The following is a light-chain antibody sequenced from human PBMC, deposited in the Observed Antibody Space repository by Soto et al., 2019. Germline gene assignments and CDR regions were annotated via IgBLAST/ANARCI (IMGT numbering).Light chain of an antibody. CDR1: HDITSF. Sequence: DIQMTQSPSSLSASVGDRVTITCQASHDITSFLNWYQHKPGRAPKLLIYDASILEAGVPTRFSGSGSGTHFTFTISSLQPEDVATYYCQHCYYLPIFGPGTTADFK. CDR2: DAS. V-gene: IGKV1-33*01. CDR3: QHCYYLPI. J-gene: IGKJ3*01.